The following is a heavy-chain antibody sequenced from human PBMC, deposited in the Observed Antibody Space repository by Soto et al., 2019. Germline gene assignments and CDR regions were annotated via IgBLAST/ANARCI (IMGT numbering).Heavy chain of an antibody. CDR3: GIPRITMVRRVIITFDY. D-gene: IGHD3-10*01. V-gene: IGHV4-39*01. CDR2: IYYIGNT. Sequence: SETLSPTRPVSCGSISSSRYYWGWIRQAPGKGLELIGRIYYIGNTYYNPSLKSLVTISVSQSKNQFSRKLSSVNAGHTAGYYCGIPRITMVRRVIITFDYWGQGSLVSVSS. J-gene: IGHJ4*02. CDR1: CGSISSSRYY.